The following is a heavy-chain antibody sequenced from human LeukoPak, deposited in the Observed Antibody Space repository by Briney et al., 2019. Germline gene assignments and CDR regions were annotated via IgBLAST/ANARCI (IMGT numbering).Heavy chain of an antibody. J-gene: IGHJ4*02. V-gene: IGHV1-2*04. D-gene: IGHD4/OR15-4a*01. CDR2: INPNSGGT. Sequence: GASVKVSCKASGYTFTGYYMHWVRQAPGQGLEWMGWINPNSGGTNYAQKFQGWVTMTRDTSISTAYMELSGLRSDDTAVYYCARTMAREETFDYWGQGTLVTVSS. CDR1: GYTFTGYY. CDR3: ARTMAREETFDY.